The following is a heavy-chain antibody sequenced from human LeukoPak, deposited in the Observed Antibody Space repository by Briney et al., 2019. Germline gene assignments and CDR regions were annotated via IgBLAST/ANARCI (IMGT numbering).Heavy chain of an antibody. J-gene: IGHJ6*02. CDR2: ISSSSSTI. CDR1: GFTFSSYS. V-gene: IGHV3-48*04. D-gene: IGHD6-13*01. Sequence: PGGSLRLSCAASGFTFSSYSMNWVRQAPGKGLEWVSYISSSSSTIYYADSVKGRFTISRDNAKNSLYLQMNSLRAEDTAVYYCAGPAGRGGSSYYYYYGMDVWGQGTTVTVSS. CDR3: AGPAGRGGSSYYYYYGMDV.